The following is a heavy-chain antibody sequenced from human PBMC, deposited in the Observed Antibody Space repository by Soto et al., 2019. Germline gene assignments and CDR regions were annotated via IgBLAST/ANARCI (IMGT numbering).Heavy chain of an antibody. D-gene: IGHD6-19*01. CDR1: GFTFTSSA. V-gene: IGHV1-58*02. J-gene: IGHJ4*02. CDR2: IVVGSGNT. CDR3: ATKGGSSGTQFDY. Sequence: ASVKVSCKASGFTFTSSAMQWVRQARGQRLEWIGWIVVGSGNTNYAQKFQERVTITRDMSTSTAYMELSSLRSEDTAVYYCATKGGSSGTQFDYWGQGTLVTVSS.